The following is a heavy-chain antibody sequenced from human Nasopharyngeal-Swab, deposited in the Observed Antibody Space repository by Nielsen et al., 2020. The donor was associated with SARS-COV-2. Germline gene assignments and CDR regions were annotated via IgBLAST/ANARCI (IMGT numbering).Heavy chain of an antibody. Sequence: GESLKISCAASGFTFSSYWMHWVRQAPGKGLVWVSRINSDGSSTSYADSVEGRFTISRDNAKNTLYLQMNSLRAEDTAVYYCARSYGSGSYYNVDYWGQGTLVTVSS. V-gene: IGHV3-74*01. CDR2: INSDGSST. J-gene: IGHJ4*02. CDR1: GFTFSSYW. CDR3: ARSYGSGSYYNVDY. D-gene: IGHD3-10*01.